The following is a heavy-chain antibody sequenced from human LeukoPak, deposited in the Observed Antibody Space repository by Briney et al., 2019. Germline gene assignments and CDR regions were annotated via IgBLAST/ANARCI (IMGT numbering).Heavy chain of an antibody. CDR3: ASIRGHYFDY. J-gene: IGHJ4*02. Sequence: SETLSLTCTVSGGSISSSSYYWGWIRQPPGKGLEWNGGSYYSGSTYYNPSLKSRVTISVDRSKNQFSLKLSSVTAADTAVYYCASIRGHYFDYWGQGTLVTVSS. D-gene: IGHD2-2*02. CDR2: SYYSGST. CDR1: GGSISSSSYY. V-gene: IGHV4-39*01.